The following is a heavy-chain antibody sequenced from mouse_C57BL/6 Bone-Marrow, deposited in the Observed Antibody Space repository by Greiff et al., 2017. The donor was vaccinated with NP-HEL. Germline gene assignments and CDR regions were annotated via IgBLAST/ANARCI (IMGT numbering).Heavy chain of an antibody. J-gene: IGHJ1*03. CDR2: INPGSGGT. Sequence: VQLVESGAELVRPGTSVKVSCKASGYAFTNYLIEWVKQRPGQGLEWIGVINPGSGGTNYNEKFKGKATLTADKSSSTAYMQLSSLTSEDSAVYFCAITTVVEGYWSFDVWGTGTTVTVSS. V-gene: IGHV1-54*01. CDR3: AITTVVEGYWSFDV. CDR1: GYAFTNYL. D-gene: IGHD1-1*01.